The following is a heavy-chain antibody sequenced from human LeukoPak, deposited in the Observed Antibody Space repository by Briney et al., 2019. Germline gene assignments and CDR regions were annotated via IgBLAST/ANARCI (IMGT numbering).Heavy chain of an antibody. V-gene: IGHV1-2*02. D-gene: IGHD3-22*01. Sequence: GASVKVSCKASGYTFTGYYMHWVRQAPGQGLEWMGWINPNSGGTNYAQKFQGRVTMTRDTSISTAYMELSRLRSDDTAVYYCARSYDSSGYYFEGDWFDPCGQGTLVTVSS. CDR2: INPNSGGT. CDR3: ARSYDSSGYYFEGDWFDP. CDR1: GYTFTGYY. J-gene: IGHJ5*02.